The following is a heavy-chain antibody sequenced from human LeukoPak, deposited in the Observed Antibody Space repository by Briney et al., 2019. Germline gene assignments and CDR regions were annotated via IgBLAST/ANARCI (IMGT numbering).Heavy chain of an antibody. Sequence: PSETLSLTCAVYGGSFSGYYWSWIRQPPGKGLEWIGEINHSGSTNYHPSLKSRVTISVDTSKNQFSLTLSSVTAAAPAVCYCARGRVVGTASLYYYYYMDVWGKGTTVTVSS. CDR1: GGSFSGYY. J-gene: IGHJ6*03. D-gene: IGHD2-21*02. CDR3: ARGRVVGTASLYYYYYMDV. V-gene: IGHV4-34*01. CDR2: INHSGST.